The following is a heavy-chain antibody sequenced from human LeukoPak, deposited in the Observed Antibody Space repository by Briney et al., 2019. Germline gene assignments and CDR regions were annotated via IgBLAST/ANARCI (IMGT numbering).Heavy chain of an antibody. CDR2: ISAYNGNT. CDR3: ARDSSGWYLFDY. J-gene: IGHJ4*02. D-gene: IGHD6-19*01. CDR1: GYTFTNYG. Sequence: ASVKVSCKASGYTFTNYGISWVRQAPGQGLEWMGWISAYNGNTNYAQKLQDRVTMTTDTSTTTSYMELSSLRSEDTAVYYCARDSSGWYLFDYWGQGTLVTVSS. V-gene: IGHV1-18*01.